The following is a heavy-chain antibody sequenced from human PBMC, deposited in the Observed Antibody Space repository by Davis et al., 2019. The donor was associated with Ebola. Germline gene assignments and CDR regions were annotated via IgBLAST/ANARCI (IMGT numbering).Heavy chain of an antibody. D-gene: IGHD2-2*02. J-gene: IGHJ1*01. V-gene: IGHV3-74*01. CDR2: INSDGSST. CDR1: GFTFSSYW. Sequence: PGGSLRLSCAASGFTFSSYWMHWVRQAPGKGLVWVSRINSDGSSTSYADSVKGRFTISRDNAKNTLYLQMNSLRAEDTAVYYCAREEGYQLLYAEYFQHWGQGTLVTVSS. CDR3: AREEGYQLLYAEYFQH.